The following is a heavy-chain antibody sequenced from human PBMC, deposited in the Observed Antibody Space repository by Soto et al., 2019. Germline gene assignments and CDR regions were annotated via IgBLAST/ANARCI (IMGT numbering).Heavy chain of an antibody. Sequence: QVQLQESGPGLVKPSETLSLTCTVSGGSISSYYWSWIRQPPGKGLEWIGYIYYSGSTNYNPSLKSRVTISVDTSKIQSSLKRSSVPAADTAVYYCARRWGAAFDYWGQGTLVTVSS. CDR1: GGSISSYY. J-gene: IGHJ4*02. V-gene: IGHV4-59*08. D-gene: IGHD1-26*01. CDR3: ARRWGAAFDY. CDR2: IYYSGST.